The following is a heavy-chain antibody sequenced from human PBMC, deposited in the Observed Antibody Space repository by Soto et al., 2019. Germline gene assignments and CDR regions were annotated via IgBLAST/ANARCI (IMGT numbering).Heavy chain of an antibody. J-gene: IGHJ4*02. Sequence: SGGSLRLSCAASGFTFSDYYMSWIRQAPGKGLEWVSYISSSGSTIYYADSVKGRFTISRDNAKNSLYLQMNSLRAEDTAVYYCARDYSGYDFSFDYWGQGTLVTVSS. V-gene: IGHV3-11*01. CDR3: ARDYSGYDFSFDY. CDR1: GFTFSDYY. D-gene: IGHD5-12*01. CDR2: ISSSGSTI.